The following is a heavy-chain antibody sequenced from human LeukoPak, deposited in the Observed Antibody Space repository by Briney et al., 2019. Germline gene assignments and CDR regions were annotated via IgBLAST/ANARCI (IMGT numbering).Heavy chain of an antibody. CDR3: ARDRLSSGWLTDY. CDR1: GFTLSTYS. CDR2: LSSSTSYI. V-gene: IGHV3-21*01. J-gene: IGHJ4*02. D-gene: IGHD6-19*01. Sequence: PGGSLRLSCAASGFTLSTYSMNWVRQAPGKGPEWVSCLSSSTSYIYYADSVKGRFTISRDNAKNSLYLQMHNLRAEDTAVYYCARDRLSSGWLTDYWGRGTLVTVSS.